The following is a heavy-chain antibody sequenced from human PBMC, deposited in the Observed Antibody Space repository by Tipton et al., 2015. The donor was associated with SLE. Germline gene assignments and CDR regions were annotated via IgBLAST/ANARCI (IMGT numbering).Heavy chain of an antibody. V-gene: IGHV3-23*01. J-gene: IGHJ4*02. Sequence: GSLRLSCTASGFTFNSYFMNWVRQAPGKGLEWVSGISLSGGSTYYADSVKGRFTISRDNSKNTLYLQMNSLRAGDTALYYCAKDGGSGSVGDYWGQGTLVTVSS. CDR1: GFTFNSYF. CDR3: AKDGGSGSVGDY. D-gene: IGHD3-10*01. CDR2: ISLSGGST.